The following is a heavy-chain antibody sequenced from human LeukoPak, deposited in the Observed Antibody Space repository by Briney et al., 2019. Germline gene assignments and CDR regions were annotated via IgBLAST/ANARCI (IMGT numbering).Heavy chain of an antibody. CDR3: AKVLYSNYFWDAFDI. CDR1: GYTFTSYD. Sequence: ASVKVSCKASGYTFTSYDINWVRQATGQGCEWVGWMNPNSGNTGYAQKFQGRVTITRNTSISTAYMELNSLRAEDTAVYYCAKVLYSNYFWDAFDIWGQGTIVTVSS. J-gene: IGHJ3*02. CDR2: MNPNSGNT. V-gene: IGHV1-8*03. D-gene: IGHD4-11*01.